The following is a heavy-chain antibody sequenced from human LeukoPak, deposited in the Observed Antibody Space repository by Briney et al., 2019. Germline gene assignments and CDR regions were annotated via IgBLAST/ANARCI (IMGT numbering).Heavy chain of an antibody. CDR1: GGTFSSYT. D-gene: IGHD2-15*01. V-gene: IGHV1-69*04. J-gene: IGHJ6*02. Sequence: SVNVSCKASGGTFSSYTISWMRQAPGQGLEWMGRIIPILGIANYAQKFQGRVTITADKSTSTAYMELSSLRSEDTAVYYCARDPIVVVAATHYYYYYGMDVWGQGTTVTVSS. CDR2: IIPILGIA. CDR3: ARDPIVVVAATHYYYYYGMDV.